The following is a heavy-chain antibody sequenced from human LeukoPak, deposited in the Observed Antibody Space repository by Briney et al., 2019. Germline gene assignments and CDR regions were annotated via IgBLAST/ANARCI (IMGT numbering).Heavy chain of an antibody. CDR2: IKQDGSEK. D-gene: IGHD1-1*01. CDR1: GFTFSSYW. Sequence: GGSLRLSCAASGFTFSSYWMSWVRQAPGKGLEWVSNIKQDGSEKYYVDSVKGRFTISRDNAKNSLYLQMNSLRAEDTAVYYCARFVENYYYYYMDVWGTGTTVTVSS. CDR3: ARFVENYYYYYMDV. V-gene: IGHV3-7*01. J-gene: IGHJ6*03.